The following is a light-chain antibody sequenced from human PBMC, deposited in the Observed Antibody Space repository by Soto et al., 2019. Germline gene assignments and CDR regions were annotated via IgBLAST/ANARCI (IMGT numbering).Light chain of an antibody. CDR1: SSDVGSYNL. J-gene: IGLJ1*01. CDR3: CSYAGSSTYV. V-gene: IGLV2-23*02. CDR2: EVS. Sequence: QSALTQPASVSGSPGQSITISCTGTSSDVGSYNLVSWYQQHPGKAPKLIIYEVSKRPSGISNRFSGSKSGNTASLTISGLQAEDEADYYCCSYAGSSTYVFGTGTKV.